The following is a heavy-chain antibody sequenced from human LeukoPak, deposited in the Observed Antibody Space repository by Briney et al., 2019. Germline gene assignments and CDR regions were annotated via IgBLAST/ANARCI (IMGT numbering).Heavy chain of an antibody. CDR1: GFTFSSYE. D-gene: IGHD2-15*01. CDR2: ISSSGDII. V-gene: IGHV3-48*03. Sequence: GGSLRLSCAASGFTFSSYEMKWLRHAPRKGLEWVSYISSSGDIIYYADSVKGRLTFSRDNAKNSLYLQMNSLRAEDTAVYYCARVGRDSQHLDYWGPGTLVTGSS. CDR3: ARVGRDSQHLDY. J-gene: IGHJ4*02.